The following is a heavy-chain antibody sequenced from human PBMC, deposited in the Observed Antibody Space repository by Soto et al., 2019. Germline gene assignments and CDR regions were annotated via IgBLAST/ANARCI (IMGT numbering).Heavy chain of an antibody. J-gene: IGHJ6*02. V-gene: IGHV6-1*01. Sequence: SQTLSLTCAISGDRVSSSSSAWNWIRQSPSRGLEWLGRTYHMSQWYHDYAISLRGRITISPDTSENQFSLHLSSVTPDDTGIYYCARGRVERAMLTGPMDVWGQGTPVTVSS. CDR2: TYHMSQWYH. D-gene: IGHD5-18*01. CDR1: GDRVSSSSSA. CDR3: ARGRVERAMLTGPMDV.